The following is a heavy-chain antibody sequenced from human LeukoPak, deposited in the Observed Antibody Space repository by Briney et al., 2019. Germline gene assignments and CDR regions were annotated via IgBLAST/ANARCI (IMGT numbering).Heavy chain of an antibody. J-gene: IGHJ4*02. V-gene: IGHV1-2*02. D-gene: IGHD2-8*01. CDR1: GYTFTGYY. CDR2: INPNSGGI. CDR3: ARTSVDVATMVYAYNHFDR. Sequence: ASVKVSCKASGYTFTGYYMHWVRQAPGQGLEWMGWINPNSGGINYAQKFQGRVSMTRDTSISTAYMELSRLRSDDTAVYYCARTSVDVATMVYAYNHFDRWGRGTLVTVSS.